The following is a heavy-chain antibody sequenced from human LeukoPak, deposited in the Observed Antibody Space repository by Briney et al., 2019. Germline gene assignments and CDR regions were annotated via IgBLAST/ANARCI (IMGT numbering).Heavy chain of an antibody. V-gene: IGHV3-74*01. CDR1: GFTFSFKS. D-gene: IGHD3-22*01. J-gene: IGHJ6*02. Sequence: GGSLRLSCAASGFTFSFKSMHWVRQGPGKGLVWVSRIKRDGSGTTYADSVKGRVTISRDNAKNTLYLQMNSLRAGDTAVYYCARSSGFGMDVWGQGTTVTVSS. CDR2: IKRDGSGT. CDR3: ARSSGFGMDV.